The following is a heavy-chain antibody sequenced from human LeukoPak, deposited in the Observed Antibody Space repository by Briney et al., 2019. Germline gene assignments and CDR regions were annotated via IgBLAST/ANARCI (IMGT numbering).Heavy chain of an antibody. CDR1: GYTFTSYD. J-gene: IGHJ4*02. CDR3: ARVGPNRRWGPSRFDY. D-gene: IGHD3-16*01. CDR2: MNPNSGNT. Sequence: GASVKVPCKASGYTFTSYDINWVRQATGQGLEWMGWMNPNSGNTGYAQKFQGRVTMTRNTSISTAYMELSSLRSEDTAVYYCARVGPNRRWGPSRFDYWGQGTLVTVSS. V-gene: IGHV1-8*01.